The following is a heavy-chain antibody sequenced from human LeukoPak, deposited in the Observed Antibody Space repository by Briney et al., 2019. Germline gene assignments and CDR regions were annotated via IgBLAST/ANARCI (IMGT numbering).Heavy chain of an antibody. CDR2: LYNGGSI. J-gene: IGHJ1*01. V-gene: IGHV3-53*01. Sequence: PGGSLSLSCAASGFPISSNFMRWVRQAPGKGLEWVSVLYNGGSIYYADYVQGRFTISRDNSKNTLYLQMNRLGAEDTAMYYCARGENYFHHWGQGTLVTVSS. CDR3: ARGENYFHH. CDR1: GFPISSNF.